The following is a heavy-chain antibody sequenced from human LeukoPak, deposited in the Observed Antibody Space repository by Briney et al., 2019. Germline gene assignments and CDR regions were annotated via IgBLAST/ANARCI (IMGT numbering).Heavy chain of an antibody. CDR2: IYYSGST. J-gene: IGHJ1*01. D-gene: IGHD3-22*01. V-gene: IGHV4-59*08. CDR1: GGSISSYY. Sequence: PSETLSLTRTVSGGSISSYYWSWIRQPPGKGLEWIGYIYYSGSTNYNPSLKSRVTISVDTSKNQFSLKLSSVTAADTAVYYCATYYYDSSGYSNPAAEYFQHWGQGTLVTVSS. CDR3: ATYYYDSSGYSNPAAEYFQH.